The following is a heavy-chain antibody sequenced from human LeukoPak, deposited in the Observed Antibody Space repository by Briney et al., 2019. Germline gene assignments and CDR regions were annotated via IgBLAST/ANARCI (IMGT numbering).Heavy chain of an antibody. CDR3: TTEDRGPYYFGS. CDR2: IKSKTDGGTT. V-gene: IGHV3-15*01. D-gene: IGHD3-10*01. J-gene: IGHJ4*02. CDR1: GFTFRNAW. Sequence: GGSLRLSCAASGFTFRNAWMSWVRQAPGKGLEWVGRIKSKTDGGTTDYAAPVTGRFTISRDDSKNTLYLQMNSLKTEDTAVYYCTTEDRGPYYFGSWGQGTLVTVSS.